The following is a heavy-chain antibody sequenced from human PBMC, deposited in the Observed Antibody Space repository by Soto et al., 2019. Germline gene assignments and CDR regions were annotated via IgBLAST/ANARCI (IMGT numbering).Heavy chain of an antibody. J-gene: IGHJ4*02. CDR3: ARGSGWLDY. CDR2: VFHTGNT. V-gene: IGHV4-59*08. CDR1: GGSITSNF. Sequence: QVQVQESGPGLVKPSETLSLTCTVSGGSITSNFWSWIRQPPGKGLEWIGYVFHTGNTNYNPSLKRRVTLSVDTSKNRLSLKLDSVTAADTAVYYCARGSGWLDYWGQGTLVTVSS. D-gene: IGHD6-19*01.